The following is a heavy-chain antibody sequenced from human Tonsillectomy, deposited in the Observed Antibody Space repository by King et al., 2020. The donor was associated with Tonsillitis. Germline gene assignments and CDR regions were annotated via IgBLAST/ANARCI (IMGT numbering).Heavy chain of an antibody. CDR2: IYTSGST. Sequence: VQLQESGPGLVKPSETLSLTCTVSGGSISSYYWSWIRQPAGKGLEWIGRIYTSGSTNYNPTLKSRVTMSVDTSKNQFSLKLSSVTAADTAVYYCARDAQDDYVWGSYRSPWYFDLWGRGTLVTVSS. CDR3: ARDAQDDYVWGSYRSPWYFDL. V-gene: IGHV4-4*07. D-gene: IGHD3-16*02. CDR1: GGSISSYY. J-gene: IGHJ2*01.